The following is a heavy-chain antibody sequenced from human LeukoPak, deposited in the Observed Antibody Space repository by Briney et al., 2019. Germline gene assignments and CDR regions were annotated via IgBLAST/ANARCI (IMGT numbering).Heavy chain of an antibody. Sequence: PSETLSLTCIVSGGSISSYYWSWIRQPPGKGLEWIGYIYYSGSTNYNPSLKSRVTISVDTSKNQFSLKLSSVTAADTAVYYYARGVDTAMVMGLDYYYYYMDVWGKGTTVTVSS. J-gene: IGHJ6*03. CDR1: GGSISSYY. D-gene: IGHD5-18*01. V-gene: IGHV4-59*01. CDR2: IYYSGST. CDR3: ARGVDTAMVMGLDYYYYYMDV.